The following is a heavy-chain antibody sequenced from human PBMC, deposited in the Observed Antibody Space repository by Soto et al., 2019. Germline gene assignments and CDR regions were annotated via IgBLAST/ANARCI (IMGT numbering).Heavy chain of an antibody. V-gene: IGHV4-59*01. CDR1: GGSISSYY. J-gene: IGHJ5*02. D-gene: IGHD3-22*01. CDR2: IYYSGST. CDR3: ARDRTNYYDSSGSLSLGLDP. Sequence: PSETLSLTCTVSGGSISSYYWSWIRQPPGKGLEWIGYIYYSGSTNYNPSLKSRVTISVDTSKNQFSLKLSSVTAADTAVYYCARDRTNYYDSSGSLSLGLDPWGQGTLVTVSS.